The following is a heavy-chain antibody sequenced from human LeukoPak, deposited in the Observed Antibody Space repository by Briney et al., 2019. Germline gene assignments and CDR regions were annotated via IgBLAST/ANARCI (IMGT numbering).Heavy chain of an antibody. Sequence: PSETLSLTCTVSGGSISSRSYYWGWIRQPPGKGLEWIRSIYYSGSTYYNPSLQSRVTISVDTSKNQFSLKLSSVTAADTAVYYCARESAKIGPYGDYLGDLDYWGQGTLVTVSS. D-gene: IGHD4-17*01. V-gene: IGHV4-39*07. J-gene: IGHJ4*02. CDR3: ARESAKIGPYGDYLGDLDY. CDR2: IYYSGST. CDR1: GGSISSRSYY.